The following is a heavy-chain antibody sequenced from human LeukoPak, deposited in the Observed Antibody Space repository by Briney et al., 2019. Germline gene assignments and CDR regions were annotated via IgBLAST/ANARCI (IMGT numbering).Heavy chain of an antibody. Sequence: SGGSLRLSCAASGFTFRSYGMHWVRQAPGKGLEWVAVISYDGSNKYYADSVKGRFTISRDNSRTTLYLQMNSLREEDTAVYFCAKVDVDYDFWSGSYVYYGMDVWGQGTTVTVPS. CDR3: AKVDVDYDFWSGSYVYYGMDV. D-gene: IGHD3-3*01. J-gene: IGHJ6*02. CDR1: GFTFRSYG. CDR2: ISYDGSNK. V-gene: IGHV3-30*18.